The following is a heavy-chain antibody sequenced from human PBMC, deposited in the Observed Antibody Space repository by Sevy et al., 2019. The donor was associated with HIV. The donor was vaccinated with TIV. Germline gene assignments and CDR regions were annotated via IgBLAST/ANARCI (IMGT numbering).Heavy chain of an antibody. Sequence: GRCLRLSCMTSGFTFTRYTMTWVRQAPGKGLEWVSTFCFGDGKMYYADSVKGRFTFSRDISKNTVYLQMNSLRADDTAVYYCAREGCTKPHDYWGQGTLVTVSS. V-gene: IGHV3-23*01. D-gene: IGHD2-8*01. CDR2: FCFGDGKM. CDR3: AREGCTKPHDY. J-gene: IGHJ4*02. CDR1: GFTFTRYT.